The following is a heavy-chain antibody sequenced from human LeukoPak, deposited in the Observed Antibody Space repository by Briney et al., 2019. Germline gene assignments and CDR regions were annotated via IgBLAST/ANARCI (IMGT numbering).Heavy chain of an antibody. Sequence: SQTLSLTCAVYGGSFSGYYWSWIRQPPGKGLEWIGEINHSGTTNYNPSLTSRVTISVDTSKNQFSLKLSSVTAADTAVYYCARGGDSSGYYLLQAFDIWGQGTLVPVSS. V-gene: IGHV4-34*01. CDR3: ARGGDSSGYYLLQAFDI. CDR1: GGSFSGYY. CDR2: INHSGTT. D-gene: IGHD3-22*01. J-gene: IGHJ3*02.